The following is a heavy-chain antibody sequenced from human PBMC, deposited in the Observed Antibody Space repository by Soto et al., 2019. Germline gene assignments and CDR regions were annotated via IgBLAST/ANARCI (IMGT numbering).Heavy chain of an antibody. J-gene: IGHJ4*02. CDR2: IDWDDDK. CDR1: GFSLSTSGMC. V-gene: IGHV2-70*01. D-gene: IGHD6-19*01. CDR3: ARMPTYSSGWDSFDY. Sequence: GSGPTLVNPTQTLTLTCTFSGFSLSTSGMCVSWIRQPPGKALEWLALIDWDDDKYYSTSLKTRLTISKDTSKNQVVLTMTNMDPVDTATYYCARMPTYSSGWDSFDYRGQGTLVTVSS.